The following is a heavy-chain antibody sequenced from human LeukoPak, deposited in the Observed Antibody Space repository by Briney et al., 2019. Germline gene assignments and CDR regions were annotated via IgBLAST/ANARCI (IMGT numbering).Heavy chain of an antibody. Sequence: GGSLRLSCAASGFTFSSYAMSWVRQAPGKGLEWVSAISGSGGSTYYADSVKGRFTISRDNSKNTLYLQINSLRAEDTAVYYCAKDRGIAVAGVRLDYWGQGTLVTVSS. D-gene: IGHD6-19*01. J-gene: IGHJ4*02. CDR3: AKDRGIAVAGVRLDY. CDR1: GFTFSSYA. CDR2: ISGSGGST. V-gene: IGHV3-23*01.